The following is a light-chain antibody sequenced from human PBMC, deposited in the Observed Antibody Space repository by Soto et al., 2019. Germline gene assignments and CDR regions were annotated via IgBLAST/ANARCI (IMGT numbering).Light chain of an antibody. CDR3: CAYAGSNTFV. V-gene: IGLV2-11*01. Sequence: QAALTQPRAVSGSPGQSVTISCTGTSSDVGGYNYVSWYQQHPGKAPKLMIYDVSKRPSGVPDRFSGSKSGNTASLTISGLHAEDEADNYCCAYAGSNTFVFGTGPKVTVL. CDR2: DVS. J-gene: IGLJ1*01. CDR1: SSDVGGYNY.